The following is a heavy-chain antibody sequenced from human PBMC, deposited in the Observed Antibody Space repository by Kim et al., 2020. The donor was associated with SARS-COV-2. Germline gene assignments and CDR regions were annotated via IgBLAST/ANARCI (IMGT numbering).Heavy chain of an antibody. J-gene: IGHJ5*02. CDR2: FYYSGST. D-gene: IGHD3-10*01. CDR1: GGSISSSSYY. V-gene: IGHV4-39*01. CDR3: ARHHTPSWFGDSIVNWFDA. Sequence: SETLSLTCTVSGGSISSSSYYWGWIRQPPGKGLEWIGSFYYSGSTYYNPSLKSRVTISVDTSKNQFSLKLSSVTAADTAVYYCARHHTPSWFGDSIVNWFDAWGQGTLVTVSS.